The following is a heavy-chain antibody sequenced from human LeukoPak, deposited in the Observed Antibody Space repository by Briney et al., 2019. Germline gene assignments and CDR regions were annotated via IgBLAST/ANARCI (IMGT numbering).Heavy chain of an antibody. CDR1: GGSFSGYY. J-gene: IGHJ4*02. V-gene: IGHV3-21*01. CDR3: ARDERYYGGHFDY. Sequence: PSETLSLTCAVYGGSFSGYYWSWIRQPPGKGLEWVSSISSSTTYIYYADSVKGRFTISRDNAKNSLYLQMNSLRAEDTAVYYCARDERYYGGHFDYWGQGTLVTVSS. CDR2: ISSSTTYI. D-gene: IGHD3-22*01.